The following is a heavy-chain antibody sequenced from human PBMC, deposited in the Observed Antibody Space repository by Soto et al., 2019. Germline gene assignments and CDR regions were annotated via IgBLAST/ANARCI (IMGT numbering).Heavy chain of an antibody. V-gene: IGHV1-69*04. J-gene: IGHJ6*03. CDR1: GDTFSNHT. D-gene: IGHD4-17*01. CDR3: ARVAEMATVTEVYYYYMDV. Sequence: QVQLVQSGAEVKKPGSSVKVSCKASGDTFSNHTISWVRQAPGQGLEWMGRIIPILGVANYAQKYQGRVMITADKSTTPAYMELSSLRSADTAVYYCARVAEMATVTEVYYYYMDVCGKGTTVTVSS. CDR2: IIPILGVA.